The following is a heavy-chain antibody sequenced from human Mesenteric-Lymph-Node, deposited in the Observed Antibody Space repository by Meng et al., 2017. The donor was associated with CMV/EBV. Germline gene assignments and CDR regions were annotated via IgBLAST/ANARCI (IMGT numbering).Heavy chain of an antibody. D-gene: IGHD3-10*01. Sequence: FSSYAVSWVRQAPGQGLEWMGWISAYNGDTKYSQKFQGRVSMTTDTSTSTAYMELRSLRSDDTAVYYCARDNSNYYGSGSYYRDYFDYWGQGSLVTVSS. CDR1: FSSYA. CDR3: ARDNSNYYGSGSYYRDYFDY. J-gene: IGHJ4*02. V-gene: IGHV1-18*04. CDR2: ISAYNGDT.